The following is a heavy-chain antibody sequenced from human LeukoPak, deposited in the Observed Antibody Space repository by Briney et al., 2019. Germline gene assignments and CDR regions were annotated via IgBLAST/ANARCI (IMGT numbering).Heavy chain of an antibody. Sequence: EASVKVSCKASGYTFTSYYMHWVRQAPGQGLEWMGIINPSGGSTSYAQKFQGRVTMTRGTSTSTVYMELSSLRSEDTAVYYCAREAVAAKFDYWGQGTLVTVSS. J-gene: IGHJ4*02. CDR3: AREAVAAKFDY. D-gene: IGHD2-15*01. V-gene: IGHV1-46*01. CDR1: GYTFTSYY. CDR2: INPSGGST.